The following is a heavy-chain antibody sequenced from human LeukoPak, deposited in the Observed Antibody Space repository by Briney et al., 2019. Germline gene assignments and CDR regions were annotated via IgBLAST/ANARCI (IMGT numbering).Heavy chain of an antibody. D-gene: IGHD3-22*01. CDR2: IYSGGST. CDR1: GVSISSYY. V-gene: IGHV4-4*07. J-gene: IGHJ5*02. CDR3: AREFYYYDSSGDNWFDP. Sequence: ASETLSLTCSVSGVSISSYYWTWIRLPAGKGLEWIGRIYSGGSTNYNPSLKSRVTMSVDTSKNQFSLRLTSVTAADTAVYYCAREFYYYDSSGDNWFDPWGQGNLVTVSS.